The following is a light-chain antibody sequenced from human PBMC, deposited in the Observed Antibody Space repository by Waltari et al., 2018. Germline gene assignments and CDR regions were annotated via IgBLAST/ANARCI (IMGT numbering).Light chain of an antibody. CDR2: RND. CDR3: AAWDDSLSGPV. J-gene: IGLJ3*02. V-gene: IGLV1-47*01. CDR1: GSNIGNNY. Sequence: QSVLTQPPSASETPGQSVTISCSGSGSNIGNNYVNWYQQFPGTAPKLLIYRNDQRLSGGPERISASKSGTSASLAISGLRSEDEADYYCAAWDDSLSGPVFGGGTKVTVL.